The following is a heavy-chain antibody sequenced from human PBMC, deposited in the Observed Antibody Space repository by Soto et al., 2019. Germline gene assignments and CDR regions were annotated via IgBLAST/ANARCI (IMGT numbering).Heavy chain of an antibody. CDR1: GGSISSYY. CDR3: ARGVSWADAFDI. D-gene: IGHD6-13*01. Sequence: SETLSLTCTVSGGSISSYYWSWIRQPPGKGLEWIGYIYYSGSTTYNPSHKSRVTISVDTAKNQFSLKLSSVTAADTAVYYCARGVSWADAFDIWGQGTMVTVSS. V-gene: IGHV4-59*01. J-gene: IGHJ3*02. CDR2: IYYSGST.